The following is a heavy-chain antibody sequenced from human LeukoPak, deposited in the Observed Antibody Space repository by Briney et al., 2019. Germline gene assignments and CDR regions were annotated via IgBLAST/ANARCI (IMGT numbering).Heavy chain of an antibody. CDR1: GFTFSSYG. D-gene: IGHD1-26*01. J-gene: IGHJ6*03. V-gene: IGHV3-30*02. CDR2: IRYDVSNK. CDR3: AKGRGWEASYYYYYMDV. Sequence: PGGSLRLSCAASGFTFSSYGIHWVRQAPGKGLEWVAFIRYDVSNKYYTDSVKGRFTISRDNSKNTLYLQMNSLRAEDTAVYYCAKGRGWEASYYYYYMDVWGKGTTVTISS.